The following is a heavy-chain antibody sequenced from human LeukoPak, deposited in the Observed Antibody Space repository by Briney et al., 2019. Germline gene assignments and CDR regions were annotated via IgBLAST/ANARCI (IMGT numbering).Heavy chain of an antibody. D-gene: IGHD2-15*01. J-gene: IGHJ6*02. CDR3: ARVRYCSGGSCYWPYYGMDV. Sequence: GASVKVSCKASGYTFTSYGISWVRQAPGQGLEWMGWISAYNGNTSYAQKFQGRVTMTRDTSTSTVYMELSSLRSEDTAVYYCARVRYCSGGSCYWPYYGMDVWGQGTTVTVSS. V-gene: IGHV1-18*01. CDR2: ISAYNGNT. CDR1: GYTFTSYG.